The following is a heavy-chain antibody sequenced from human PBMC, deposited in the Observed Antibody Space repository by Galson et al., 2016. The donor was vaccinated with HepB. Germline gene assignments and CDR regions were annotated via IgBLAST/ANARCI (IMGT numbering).Heavy chain of an antibody. D-gene: IGHD4-11*01. CDR2: VSPNGGEE. CDR1: GFTFTNYW. V-gene: IGHV3-7*02. CDR3: AATTVGSGGTRRFDH. J-gene: IGHJ4*01. Sequence: SLRLSCAASGFTFTNYWMNWVRQTPRKGLEWVANVSPNGGEEYYVDSVKGRFTISRDNAGTSLFLQMDSLRVDDTAVYYCAATTVGSGGTRRFDHWGHGILVTVSS.